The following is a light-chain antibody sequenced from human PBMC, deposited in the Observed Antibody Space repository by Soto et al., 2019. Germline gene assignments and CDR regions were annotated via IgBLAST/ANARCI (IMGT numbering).Light chain of an antibody. CDR2: AVS. V-gene: IGKV1-39*01. Sequence: DIQMTQSPSSLSASVGDRVTITCRASQSTSNSFNWYQQKPGTAPNLLIYAVSSLRSGVPSRFSVSGSGTDFTLTISSLHTEEFATYYCQQSYSTARTFGQGTKLEIK. CDR1: QSTSNS. CDR3: QQSYSTART. J-gene: IGKJ2*01.